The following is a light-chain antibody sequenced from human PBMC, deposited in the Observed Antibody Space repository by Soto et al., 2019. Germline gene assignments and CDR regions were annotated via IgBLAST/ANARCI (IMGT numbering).Light chain of an antibody. CDR3: QQYADWPRT. J-gene: IGKJ1*01. CDR1: QSVSSY. Sequence: EIVLTQSPATLSLSPGERATLSCRASQSVSSYLAWYQQKPGQAPRLLIYDASNRATGIPDRFSGSGSGTEFNLTISSLQSEDFAVYYCQQYADWPRTFGQGTKVDIK. V-gene: IGKV3-11*01. CDR2: DAS.